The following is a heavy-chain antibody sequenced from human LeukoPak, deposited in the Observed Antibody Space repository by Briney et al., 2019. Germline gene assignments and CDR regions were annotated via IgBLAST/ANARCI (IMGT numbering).Heavy chain of an antibody. CDR2: RKQDGSVI. CDR1: GFTFSNYW. CDR3: AKDLYKARVVVPAGMDV. J-gene: IGHJ6*02. Sequence: GGSLRLSCAASGFTFSNYWMSWVRQAPGKELEWVANRKQDGSVIYYVDSVKGRFTISRDNAKNSLYLQMNSLRAEDTAVYYCAKDLYKARVVVPAGMDVWGQGTTVTVSS. V-gene: IGHV3-7*01. D-gene: IGHD2-2*01.